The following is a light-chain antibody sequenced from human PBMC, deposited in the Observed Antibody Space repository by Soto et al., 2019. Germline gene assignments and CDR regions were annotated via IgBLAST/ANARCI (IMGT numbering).Light chain of an antibody. Sequence: EIVLTQSPGTLSLSPGERATLSCRASQSVSSSYLAWYQQKPGQAPRLLIYGASSRATGIPDRFSGSGSGTDFTLTISRLEPEDFAVYYCQHYGTSPWTCGQGTEVEIK. J-gene: IGKJ1*01. V-gene: IGKV3-20*01. CDR1: QSVSSSY. CDR2: GAS. CDR3: QHYGTSPWT.